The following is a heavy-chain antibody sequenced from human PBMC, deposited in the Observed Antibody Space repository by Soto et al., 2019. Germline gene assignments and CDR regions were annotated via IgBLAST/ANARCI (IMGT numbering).Heavy chain of an antibody. CDR2: IYYSGST. CDR3: ARSRFRYFDL. Sequence: SETLSLTCTVSGGSISSSSYYWGWIRQPPGKGLEWIGSIYYSGSTYYNQSLKSRVTISVDTSKNQFSLKLSSVTAADTAVYYCARSRFRYFDLWGRGTLVTVSS. V-gene: IGHV4-39*07. J-gene: IGHJ2*01. D-gene: IGHD3-3*01. CDR1: GGSISSSSYY.